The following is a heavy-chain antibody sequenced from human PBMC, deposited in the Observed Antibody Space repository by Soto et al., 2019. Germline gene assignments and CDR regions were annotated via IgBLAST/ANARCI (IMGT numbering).Heavy chain of an antibody. D-gene: IGHD3-10*01. CDR1: GYTFTSYA. CDR2: INAGNGKT. Sequence: QVQLVQSGAEVKKPGASVKVSCKASGYTFTSYAMHWVRQAPGQRLEWMGWINAGNGKTKYSQKFQGRVTITRDTSASKAYMELSSLRSEDTAVYYCAQANGYYYGSGSYYVTLDYWGQGTLVTVSS. CDR3: AQANGYYYGSGSYYVTLDY. V-gene: IGHV1-3*01. J-gene: IGHJ4*02.